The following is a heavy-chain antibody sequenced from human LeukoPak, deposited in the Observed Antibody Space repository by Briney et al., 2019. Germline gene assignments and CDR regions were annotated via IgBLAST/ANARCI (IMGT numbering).Heavy chain of an antibody. CDR1: GYTLSNYG. CDR3: ARDALSGLEQFDY. V-gene: IGHV1-18*01. D-gene: IGHD1/OR15-1a*01. Sequence: SVKDSCKASGYTLSNYGISWVRQAPGQGLDSLGWMSDYKHNTEYAQKIQGRVTMTTDLSTNTAYMELRSLRSDDTAVYYCARDALSGLEQFDYWGQGTLVTVSS. CDR2: MSDYKHNT. J-gene: IGHJ4*02.